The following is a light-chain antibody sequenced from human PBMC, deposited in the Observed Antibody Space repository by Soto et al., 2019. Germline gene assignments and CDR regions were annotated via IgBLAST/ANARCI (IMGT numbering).Light chain of an antibody. CDR3: QQYGSSPLT. Sequence: EIVLTQSPGTLSLSPGERATLSCRASQSVSSSYLAWYQQKPGQAPRLLIYGASSRATCIPDRFSGSGSGTDFTLTISSLEPEDFSVYYCQQYGSSPLTFGGGTKGEIK. CDR1: QSVSSSY. V-gene: IGKV3-20*01. CDR2: GAS. J-gene: IGKJ4*02.